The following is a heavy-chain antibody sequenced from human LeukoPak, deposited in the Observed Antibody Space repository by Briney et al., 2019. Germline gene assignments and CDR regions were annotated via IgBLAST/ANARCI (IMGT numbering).Heavy chain of an antibody. J-gene: IGHJ6*02. CDR2: IYYSGST. CDR1: GGSISSSTYY. Sequence: SETLSLTCTVSGGSISSSTYYWGWIRQPPGKGLEWIGSIYYSGSTYYIPSLRSRVTISVDTSKNQFSLKLSSVTAADTAVYYCAKGGSTNFYYGDVWGQGTTVTVSS. CDR3: AKGGSTNFYYGDV. V-gene: IGHV4-39*07. D-gene: IGHD2/OR15-2a*01.